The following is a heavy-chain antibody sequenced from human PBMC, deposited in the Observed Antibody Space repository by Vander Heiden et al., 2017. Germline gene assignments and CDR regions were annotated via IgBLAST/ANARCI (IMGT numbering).Heavy chain of an antibody. CDR2: ISSSSSYI. Sequence: EVQLVESGGGLVKPGGSLRLSCAASGFTFSSYSMNWVRQAPGKGLEWVSSISSSSSYIYYADSVKGRFTISRDNAKNSLYLQMNSLRAEDTAVYYCARQTGSSDAFDIWGQGTMGTVSS. J-gene: IGHJ3*02. CDR1: GFTFSSYS. CDR3: ARQTGSSDAFDI. V-gene: IGHV3-21*01.